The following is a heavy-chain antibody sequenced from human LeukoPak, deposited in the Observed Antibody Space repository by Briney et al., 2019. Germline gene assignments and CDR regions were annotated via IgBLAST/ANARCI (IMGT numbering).Heavy chain of an antibody. J-gene: IGHJ1*01. V-gene: IGHV4-59*08. CDR2: IYYSGST. D-gene: IGHD3-22*01. CDR1: GGSISSYY. Sequence: SETLSLTCTVSGGSISSYYWSWMRQPPGKGLEWIGYIYYSGSTNYNPSLKSRVTISVDTSKKQFSLKLSSVTAADTAVYYCARHDSYDSSGYYSGYFQHWGQGTPVTVSS. CDR3: ARHDSYDSSGYYSGYFQH.